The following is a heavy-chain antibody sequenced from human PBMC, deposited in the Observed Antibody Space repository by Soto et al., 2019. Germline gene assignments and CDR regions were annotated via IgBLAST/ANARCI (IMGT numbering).Heavy chain of an antibody. CDR1: GFTFSSYA. CDR3: AVAVAGPTAIGY. Sequence: GGSLRLSCAASGFTFSSYAMSWVRQAPGKGLEWVSPISGSGSSTYYADSVKGRFTISRDNAKNTLYLQMNSLRAEDTAVYYCAVAVAGPTAIGYWGQGTLVTVSS. D-gene: IGHD6-19*01. V-gene: IGHV3-23*01. J-gene: IGHJ4*02. CDR2: ISGSGSST.